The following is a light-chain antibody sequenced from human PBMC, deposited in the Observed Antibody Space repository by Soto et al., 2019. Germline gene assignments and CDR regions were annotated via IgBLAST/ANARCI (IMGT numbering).Light chain of an antibody. Sequence: DIQVTQSPSTLSGSVGDRFTITCRASQTVSSWLAWYQQKPGKAPKLLIYKASTLKSGVPSRFSGSGSGTEFTLTISSLQTDDFSTYYRQQYHSYWTFGQGTKVDIK. J-gene: IGKJ1*01. CDR2: KAS. CDR3: QQYHSYWT. CDR1: QTVSSW. V-gene: IGKV1-5*03.